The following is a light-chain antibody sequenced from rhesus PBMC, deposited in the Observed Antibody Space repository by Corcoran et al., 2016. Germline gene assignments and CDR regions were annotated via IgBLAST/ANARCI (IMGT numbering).Light chain of an antibody. CDR1: QRVGSY. CDR3: QQSSNLLT. CDR2: GAP. Sequence: ETVVTQSPATLALSPGERATLSCRASQRVGSYLAWYQQKPGQAPRLLIYGAPSRATGIPDRFSGSGSGADFTLTSSSLEPEYVGIYYCQQSSNLLTFGGGTKVEIK. V-gene: IGKV3-24*04. J-gene: IGKJ4*01.